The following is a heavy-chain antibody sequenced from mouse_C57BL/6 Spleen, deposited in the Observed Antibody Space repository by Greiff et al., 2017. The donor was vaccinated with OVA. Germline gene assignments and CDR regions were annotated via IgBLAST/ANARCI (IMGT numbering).Heavy chain of an antibody. J-gene: IGHJ2*01. CDR1: GYTFTSYW. Sequence: QVQLQQPGAELVKPGASVKLSCKASGYTFTSYWMQWVKQRPGQGLEWIGEIDPSDSYTNYNQKFKGKATLTVDTSSSTAYMQLSSLTSEDSAVYFCARERAFGSSPYLDYWGQGTTLTVSS. CDR3: ARERAFGSSPYLDY. CDR2: IDPSDSYT. V-gene: IGHV1-50*01. D-gene: IGHD1-1*01.